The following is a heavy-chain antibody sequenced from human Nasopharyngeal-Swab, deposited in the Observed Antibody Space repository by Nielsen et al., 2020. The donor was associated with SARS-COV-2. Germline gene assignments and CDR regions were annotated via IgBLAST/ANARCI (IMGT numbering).Heavy chain of an antibody. CDR2: VSHDGSNE. J-gene: IGHJ4*02. CDR3: AKPLGSGGVYDY. Sequence: GGSLRLSCAASGFSFGSYGVHWVRQAPGKGLEWVAVVSHDGSNEHYADSVKGRFAISRDNSKNTLYLQMNSLRAEDTAVYYCAKPLGSGGVYDYWGQGNLVTVSS. CDR1: GFSFGSYG. D-gene: IGHD2-8*02. V-gene: IGHV3-30*18.